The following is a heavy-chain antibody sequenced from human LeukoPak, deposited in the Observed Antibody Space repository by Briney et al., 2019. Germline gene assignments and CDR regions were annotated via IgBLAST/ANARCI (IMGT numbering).Heavy chain of an antibody. Sequence: GGSLRLSSAASGFTFSSYGMHWVRQAPGKGLEWVAYIRYDGSNKYYADSVKGRFTISRDNSKNTLYLQMNSLRAEDTAVYYCAKDPAAITAPDYYYYYYMDVWGKGTTVNVSS. CDR1: GFTFSSYG. D-gene: IGHD2-2*01. J-gene: IGHJ6*03. CDR2: IRYDGSNK. CDR3: AKDPAAITAPDYYYYYYMDV. V-gene: IGHV3-30*02.